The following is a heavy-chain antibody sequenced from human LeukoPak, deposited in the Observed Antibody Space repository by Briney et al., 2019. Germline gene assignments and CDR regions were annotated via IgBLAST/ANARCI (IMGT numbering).Heavy chain of an antibody. D-gene: IGHD5-12*01. Sequence: PGGSLRLSCAASGFTFSSYSMNWVRQAPGKGLEWVSSISSSSSYIYYADSVKGRFTISRDNAKNSLYLQMNSLRAEDTAVYYCARWLRGGMVKGPNQSWYFDLWGRGTLVTVSS. V-gene: IGHV3-21*01. CDR2: ISSSSSYI. CDR3: ARWLRGGMVKGPNQSWYFDL. CDR1: GFTFSSYS. J-gene: IGHJ2*01.